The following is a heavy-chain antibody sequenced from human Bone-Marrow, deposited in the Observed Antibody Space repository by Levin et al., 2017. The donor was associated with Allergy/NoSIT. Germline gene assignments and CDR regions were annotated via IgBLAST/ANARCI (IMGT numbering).Heavy chain of an antibody. J-gene: IGHJ4*02. D-gene: IGHD3-22*01. CDR3: ARSAYDSSGYYPPEVGY. V-gene: IGHV4-38-2*01. Sequence: SETLSLTCAVSGYSISSGYYWGWIRQPPGKGLEWIGSIYHSGSTYYNPSLKSRVTISVDTSKNQFSLKLSSVTAADTAVYYCARSAYDSSGYYPPEVGYWGQGTLVTVSS. CDR2: IYHSGST. CDR1: GYSISSGYY.